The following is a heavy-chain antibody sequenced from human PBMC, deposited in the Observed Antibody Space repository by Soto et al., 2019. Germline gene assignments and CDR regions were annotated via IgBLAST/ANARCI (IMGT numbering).Heavy chain of an antibody. V-gene: IGHV3-7*01. D-gene: IGHD2-2*03. Sequence: GGSLRLSCAAFGCTFSNYWMSWVRQAPGKGLEWVANIKQDGSEKYYVDSVKGRFTIYRDNAKNSLYLQMNSLRAEDTAVYYCARDWIYAFDYWGQGALVTVSS. J-gene: IGHJ4*02. CDR2: IKQDGSEK. CDR3: ARDWIYAFDY. CDR1: GCTFSNYW.